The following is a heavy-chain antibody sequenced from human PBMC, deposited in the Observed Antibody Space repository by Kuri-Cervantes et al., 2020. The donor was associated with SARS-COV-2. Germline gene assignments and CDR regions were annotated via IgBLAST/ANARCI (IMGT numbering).Heavy chain of an antibody. CDR2: VYYSGST. D-gene: IGHD1-1*01. J-gene: IGHJ4*02. CDR1: GGSISSSSYY. CDR3: ARDCAAGIFDY. V-gene: IGHV4-39*02. Sequence: SETLSLTCTVSGGSISSSSYYWGWIRQPPGKGLEWIGSVYYSGSTYYNPSLKSRVTISVDTSKNQFSLKLSSVTAADTAVYYCARDCAAGIFDYWGQGTLVTVSS.